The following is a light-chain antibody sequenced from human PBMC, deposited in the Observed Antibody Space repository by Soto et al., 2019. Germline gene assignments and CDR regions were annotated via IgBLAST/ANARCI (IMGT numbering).Light chain of an antibody. CDR3: QQYNSYS. CDR2: HAS. J-gene: IGKJ1*01. V-gene: IGKV1-5*01. CDR1: QSISNW. Sequence: DIQMTQSPSTLPASVGDRVTITCRASQSISNWLAWYQQKPGKAPKLLIYHASTLESGVPSRFSGSGSGTEFTLTISSLQPDDFATYYCQQYNSYSFGQGTKVEIK.